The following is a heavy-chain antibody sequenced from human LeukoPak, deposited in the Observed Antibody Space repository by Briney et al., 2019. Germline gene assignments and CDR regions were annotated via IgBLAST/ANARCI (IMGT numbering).Heavy chain of an antibody. CDR3: TTGTVPALFDY. V-gene: IGHV3-15*01. Sequence: PGGSLRLSCTASGFTFGDYAMSWVRQAPGKGLEWVGRIKSKTDGGTIDYAAPVKGRFTISRDDSKDTLYLQMNSLKTDDTAVYYCTTGTVPALFDYWGQGTLVTVSS. CDR2: IKSKTDGGTI. J-gene: IGHJ4*02. D-gene: IGHD6-19*01. CDR1: GFTFGDYA.